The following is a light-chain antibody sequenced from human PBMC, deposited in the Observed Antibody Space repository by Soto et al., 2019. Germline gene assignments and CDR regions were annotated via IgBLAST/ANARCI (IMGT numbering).Light chain of an antibody. J-gene: IGKJ5*01. CDR1: QGISSY. V-gene: IGKV1-9*01. Sequence: DIQLTQSPSFLSASVGDRVTITCRASQGISSYLAWYQQQPGKAPKLLIYAASTLQGGVPSRFSGSGSGTEFTLTISCLQSEDFATYYCQQYYSYPITFGQGTRLEIK. CDR3: QQYYSYPIT. CDR2: AAS.